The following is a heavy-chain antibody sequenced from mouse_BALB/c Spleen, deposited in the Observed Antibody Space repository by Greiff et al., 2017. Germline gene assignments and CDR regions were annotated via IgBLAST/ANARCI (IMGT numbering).Heavy chain of an antibody. CDR3: ARDKGGDYGWFAY. Sequence: EVKVVESGGGLVQPGGSLRLSCATSGFTFTDYYMSWVRQPPGKALEWLGFIRNKANGYTTEYSASVKGRFTISRDNSQSILYLQMNTLRAEDSATYYCARDKGGDYGWFAYWGQGTLVTVSA. CDR2: IRNKANGYTT. V-gene: IGHV7-3*02. J-gene: IGHJ3*01. CDR1: GFTFTDYY. D-gene: IGHD2-4*01.